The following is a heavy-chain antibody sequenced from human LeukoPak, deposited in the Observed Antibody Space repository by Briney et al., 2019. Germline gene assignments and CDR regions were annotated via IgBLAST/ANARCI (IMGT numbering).Heavy chain of an antibody. J-gene: IGHJ4*02. D-gene: IGHD6-19*01. Sequence: GGSLRLSCSASGFTFSTYAMSWVRQAPGRGLEWVSGISGSSGSTSYADSVKGRFTISRDNSKNTLYLQLNSLRAEDTALYYCARDMVSEAGTRWGDYWGQGTLVTVSS. CDR1: GFTFSTYA. CDR2: ISGSSGST. CDR3: ARDMVSEAGTRWGDY. V-gene: IGHV3-23*01.